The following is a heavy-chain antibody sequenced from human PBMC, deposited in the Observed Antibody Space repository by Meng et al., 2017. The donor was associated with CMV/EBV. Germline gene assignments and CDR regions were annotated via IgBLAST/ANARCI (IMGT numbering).Heavy chain of an antibody. CDR1: GGSISSGDYY. CDR3: AREVVVVPAATDYYYYGMDV. J-gene: IGHJ6*02. Sequence: TLSLTCTVSGGSISSGDYYWSWIRQPPGKGLEWIGYIYYSGSTYYNPSLKSRVTISVDTSKNQFSLKLSSVTAADTAVYYCAREVVVVPAATDYYYYGMDVWGQGTTVTVSS. CDR2: IYYSGST. D-gene: IGHD2-2*01. V-gene: IGHV4-30-4*08.